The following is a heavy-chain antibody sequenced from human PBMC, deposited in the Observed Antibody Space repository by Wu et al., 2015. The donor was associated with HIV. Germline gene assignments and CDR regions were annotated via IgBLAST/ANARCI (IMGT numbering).Heavy chain of an antibody. Sequence: QVQLVQSGAEVRKPGASVKVSCKGSGYRFTAYSIHWVRQAPGQGPQWLGWINPNSGGTNYAQKFQGRVTMTRDTSISTAYMELSRLRSDDTAVYYCARASMVRGVTNWFDPWGQGTLVTVSS. CDR3: ARASMVRGVTNWFDP. J-gene: IGHJ5*02. D-gene: IGHD3-10*01. V-gene: IGHV1-2*02. CDR2: INPNSGGT. CDR1: GYRFTAYS.